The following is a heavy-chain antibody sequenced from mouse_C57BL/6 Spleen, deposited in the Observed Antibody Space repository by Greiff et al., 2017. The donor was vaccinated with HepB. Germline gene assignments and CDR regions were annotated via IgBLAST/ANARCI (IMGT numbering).Heavy chain of an antibody. D-gene: IGHD3-2*02. Sequence: VKVVESGPGLVQPSQSLSITCTVSGFSLTSYGVHWVRQSPGKGLEWLGVIWSGGSTDYNAAFISRLSISKDNSKSQVFFKMNSLQADDTAIYYCALGQLRHYWYFDVWGTGTTVTVSS. CDR3: ALGQLRHYWYFDV. CDR2: IWSGGST. CDR1: GFSLTSYG. J-gene: IGHJ1*03. V-gene: IGHV2-2*01.